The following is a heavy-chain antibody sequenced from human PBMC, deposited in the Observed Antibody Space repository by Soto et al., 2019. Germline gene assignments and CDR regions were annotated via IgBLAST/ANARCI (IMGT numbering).Heavy chain of an antibody. CDR1: GFTFNDYS. J-gene: IGHJ6*02. CDR3: VRAAHVFDVHYYGMDL. V-gene: IGHV3-21*01. CDR2: ISSSGTNI. Sequence: GGSLRLSCEASGFTFNDYSMDWVRQAPEKGLEWVSSISSSGTNIDYADPVKGRFAISRDNANNVMYLQMDTVRAEDTAVYYCVRAAHVFDVHYYGMDLWGQGTTVTVSS. D-gene: IGHD6-6*01.